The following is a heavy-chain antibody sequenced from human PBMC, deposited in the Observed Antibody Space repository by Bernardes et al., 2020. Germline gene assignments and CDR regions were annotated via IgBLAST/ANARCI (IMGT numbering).Heavy chain of an antibody. J-gene: IGHJ4*02. CDR2: IYNTGST. CDR3: ASQPSYCSGSSCPDY. Sequence: LSLTCAVSGYSISSGYYWGWIRQPPGKGLEWIGNIYNTGSTHYSPSLKSRVAISLDTSKNQFSMKLTSVTAADTAVYYCASQPSYCSGSSCPDYWGQGTLVTVSS. D-gene: IGHD2-2*01. V-gene: IGHV4-38-2*01. CDR1: GYSISSGYY.